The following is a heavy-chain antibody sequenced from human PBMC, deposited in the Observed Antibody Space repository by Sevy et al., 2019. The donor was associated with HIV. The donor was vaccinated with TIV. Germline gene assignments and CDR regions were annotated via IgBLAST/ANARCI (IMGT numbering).Heavy chain of an antibody. CDR2: ISGLSNYT. D-gene: IGHD6-19*01. CDR1: GFTFSNYN. V-gene: IGHV3-21*06. Sequence: GGSLRLSCVASGFTFSNYNINWVRQPPGKGLEWVSYISGLSNYTYYADSLGGRFTISRDNAKSSVYLQMNSLRTEDTALYYCARGATSGWDYFDSWGQGTLVTVSS. CDR3: ARGATSGWDYFDS. J-gene: IGHJ4*02.